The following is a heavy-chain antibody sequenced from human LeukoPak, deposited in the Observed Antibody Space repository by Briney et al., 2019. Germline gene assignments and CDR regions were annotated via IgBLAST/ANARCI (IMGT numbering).Heavy chain of an antibody. CDR2: IYYSGST. CDR1: GDSVSSYY. CDR3: AGRGSASRALDMSNWLDP. D-gene: IGHD3/OR15-3a*01. J-gene: IGHJ5*02. V-gene: IGHV4-59*08. Sequence: SETLSLTCTVSGDSVSSYYWSWIRQPPGKGLEWIGYIYYSGSTNYSPSLKSRVTISVDTSKNQFSLKLSSVTAADTAVYYCAGRGSASRALDMSNWLDPWGQGILVTVSS.